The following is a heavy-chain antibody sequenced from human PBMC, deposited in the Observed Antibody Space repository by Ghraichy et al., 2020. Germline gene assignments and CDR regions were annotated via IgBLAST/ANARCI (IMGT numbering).Heavy chain of an antibody. J-gene: IGHJ4*02. CDR1: GFTLSNFW. V-gene: IGHV3-7*01. CDR3: SDFDY. CDR2: INKDGSEK. Sequence: LSLTCAVSGFTLSNFWMSWVRQAPGKGPEWVANINKDGSEKNYVDSVKGRFTISRDNAKNSLYLQMNSLRAEDTAVYYCSDFDYWGQGTLVTVSS.